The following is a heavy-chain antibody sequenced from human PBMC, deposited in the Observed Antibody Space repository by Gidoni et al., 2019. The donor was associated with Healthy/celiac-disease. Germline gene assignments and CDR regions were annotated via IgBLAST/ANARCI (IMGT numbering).Heavy chain of an antibody. J-gene: IGHJ5*02. CDR3: ARVSRTSFGVVNWFDP. D-gene: IGHD3-3*01. V-gene: IGHV1-8*01. CDR2: MNPNSGNT. CDR1: GYTFTSYD. Sequence: QVQLVQSGAEVKKPGASVKVSCKASGYTFTSYDINWVRQATGQGLEWMGWMNPNSGNTGYAQKFQGRVTMTRNTSISTAYMELSSMRSEDTAVYYGARVSRTSFGVVNWFDPWGQGTLVTVSS.